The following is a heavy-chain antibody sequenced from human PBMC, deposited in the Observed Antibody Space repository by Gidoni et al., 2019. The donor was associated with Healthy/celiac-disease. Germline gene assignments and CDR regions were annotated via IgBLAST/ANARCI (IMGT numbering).Heavy chain of an antibody. CDR3: AKGGAGSSSSVYYGMDV. CDR2: SSGSGGST. J-gene: IGHJ6*02. CDR1: GFTFSSYA. D-gene: IGHD6-6*01. V-gene: IGHV3-23*01. Sequence: EVQLLESGGGLVQPGGSLRLACAASGFTFSSYAMSWVREAPGRGLEWVSASSGSGGSTSYADSWKGRFTISREKSKNTLYLQMKSLRAEDPAVYYCAKGGAGSSSSVYYGMDVWGQGTTVTVSS.